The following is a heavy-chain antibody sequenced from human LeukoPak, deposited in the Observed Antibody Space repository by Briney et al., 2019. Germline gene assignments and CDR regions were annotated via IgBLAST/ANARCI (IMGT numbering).Heavy chain of an antibody. D-gene: IGHD4-17*01. J-gene: IGHJ6*02. CDR1: GFTFSSYW. Sequence: PGGSLRLSCAASGFTFSSYWMSWVRQAPGKGLEWVANIKQDGSEKYYVDSVKGRFTISRDNAKNSPYLQMNSLRAEDTAVYYCARRNGDYYYYYGMDVWGQGTTVTVSS. V-gene: IGHV3-7*03. CDR3: ARRNGDYYYYYGMDV. CDR2: IKQDGSEK.